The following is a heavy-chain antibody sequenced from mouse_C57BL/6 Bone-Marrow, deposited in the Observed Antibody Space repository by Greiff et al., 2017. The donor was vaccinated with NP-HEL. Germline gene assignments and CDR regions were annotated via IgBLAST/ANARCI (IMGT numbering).Heavy chain of an antibody. CDR3: ARNHYGNYRGFFAY. D-gene: IGHD2-1*01. V-gene: IGHV5-9*01. J-gene: IGHJ3*01. CDR1: GFTFSSYT. Sequence: EVQGVESGGGLVKPGGSLKLSCAASGFTFSSYTMSWVRQTPEKRLEWVATISGGGGNTYYPDSVKGRFTISRDNAKNTLYLQMSSLRSEDTALYYCARNHYGNYRGFFAYWGQGTLVTVSA. CDR2: ISGGGGNT.